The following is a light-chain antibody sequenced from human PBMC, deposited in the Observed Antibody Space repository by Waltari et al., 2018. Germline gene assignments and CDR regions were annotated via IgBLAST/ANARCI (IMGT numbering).Light chain of an antibody. CDR1: QSLLHSNGNTY. J-gene: IGKJ1*01. CDR3: VQAVAFPWT. CDR2: GVS. Sequence: DIVLTQTPLSLPITPGESASISCRSSQSLLHSNGNTYLHWYLQKPGQSPQLLIYGVSYRPSGVPDRFSGSGSGTDFRLKISKVEAEDIGVYYCVQAVAFPWTFGQGTKVEIK. V-gene: IGKV2-40*01.